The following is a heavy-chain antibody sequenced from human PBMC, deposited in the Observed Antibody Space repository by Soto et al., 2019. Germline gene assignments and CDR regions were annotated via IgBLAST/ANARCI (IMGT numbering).Heavy chain of an antibody. J-gene: IGHJ4*02. V-gene: IGHV3-23*01. D-gene: IGHD2-15*01. CDR3: AKETALGGAATLSSFDS. CDR1: GFTFSNYA. Sequence: PAGSLSLSCAASGFTFSNYAMSWVRQAPGKGLEWVSAISGSGASTYYADSVKGRFTISRDNSKSTLYLQLNSLRAEDTAVYYCAKETALGGAATLSSFDSWGQGTTVTVYS. CDR2: ISGSGAST.